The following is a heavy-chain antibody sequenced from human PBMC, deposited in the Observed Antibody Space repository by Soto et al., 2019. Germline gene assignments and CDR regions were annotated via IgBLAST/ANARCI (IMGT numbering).Heavy chain of an antibody. Sequence: SVKVSCKASGGTFSNHAISWVRQAPGQGLEWMGGIIPIFGTTKYAQKFQGRVTITADESTSTAYMELSSLRSEDTAVYYCAREQSARYYPAFRAVDYYYGMDVWGQRTTVTVSS. J-gene: IGHJ6*02. D-gene: IGHD1-26*01. CDR1: GGTFSNHA. V-gene: IGHV1-69*13. CDR2: IIPIFGTT. CDR3: AREQSARYYPAFRAVDYYYGMDV.